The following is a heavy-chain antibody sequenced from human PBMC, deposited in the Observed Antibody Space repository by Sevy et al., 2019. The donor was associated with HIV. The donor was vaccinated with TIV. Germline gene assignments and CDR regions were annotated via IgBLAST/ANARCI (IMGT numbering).Heavy chain of an antibody. D-gene: IGHD3-3*01. CDR3: ARAFYDVWSGYYDFDY. CDR1: GFTFSSYS. CDR2: ISSSSSYI. Sequence: GGSLRLSCAASGFTFSSYSMNWVRQAPGKGLEWVSSISSSSSYIYYADSMKGRFTISRVNAKNSLYLQMNSLRAEDTAVYYCARAFYDVWSGYYDFDYWGQGTLVTVSS. J-gene: IGHJ4*02. V-gene: IGHV3-21*01.